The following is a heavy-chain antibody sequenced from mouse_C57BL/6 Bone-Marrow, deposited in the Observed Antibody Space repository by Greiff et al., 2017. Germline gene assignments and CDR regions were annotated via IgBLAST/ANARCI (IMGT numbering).Heavy chain of an antibody. D-gene: IGHD2-3*01. CDR2: IHPNSGST. V-gene: IGHV1-64*01. CDR1: GYTFTSYW. CDR3: ARERIDDDSFAY. Sequence: QVQLQQPGAELVKPGASVKLSCKASGYTFTSYWMHWVKQRPGQGLEWIGMIHPNSGSTNYNEKFKSKATLTVAKSSSTAYMQLSSRTSEESAVYSCARERIDDDSFAYWGQGTLVTVSA. J-gene: IGHJ3*01.